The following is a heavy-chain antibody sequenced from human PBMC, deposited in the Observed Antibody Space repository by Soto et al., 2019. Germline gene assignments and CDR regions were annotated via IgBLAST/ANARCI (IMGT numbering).Heavy chain of an antibody. D-gene: IGHD1-1*01. CDR1: SGPSSSHN. Sequence: QVQLQQSGPGLVKPSETLSLTCTVSSGPSSSHNWGWIRQSPGRGLEWIGYVYNTGGTSYNPSLTSRVTISADTSANHISLTLNSVTAADTAIYYCVRQGIGNLHGLVDVWGQGTTVSVSS. CDR3: VRQGIGNLHGLVDV. V-gene: IGHV4-59*08. J-gene: IGHJ6*02. CDR2: VYNTGGT.